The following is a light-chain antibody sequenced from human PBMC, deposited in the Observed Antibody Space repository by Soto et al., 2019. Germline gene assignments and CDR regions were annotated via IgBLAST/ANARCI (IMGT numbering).Light chain of an antibody. V-gene: IGKV3-15*01. CDR3: QQGHSWPLT. J-gene: IGKJ2*01. Sequence: EIVMTQSPATLSLSPGEIAALSCRASQSINSELAWYQQKPGQPPRLLIYGASTRATGVPARFTGSESGSEFTLTISGLQSEDFSVYYCQQGHSWPLTFGQGTRLEI. CDR1: QSINSE. CDR2: GAS.